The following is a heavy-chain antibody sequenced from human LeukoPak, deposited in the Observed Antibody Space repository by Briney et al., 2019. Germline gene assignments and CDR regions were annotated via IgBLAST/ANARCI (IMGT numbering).Heavy chain of an antibody. Sequence: SETLSLTCTVSGGSISSYYWSWIRQPPGKGLEWIGYSYTSGSTNYNPSLKSRVTISVDTSKNQFSLKLSSVTAADTAVYYCARIFRAVRGVPLGWFDPWGQGTLVTVSS. CDR2: SYTSGST. V-gene: IGHV4-4*09. CDR1: GGSISSYY. J-gene: IGHJ5*02. D-gene: IGHD3-10*01. CDR3: ARIFRAVRGVPLGWFDP.